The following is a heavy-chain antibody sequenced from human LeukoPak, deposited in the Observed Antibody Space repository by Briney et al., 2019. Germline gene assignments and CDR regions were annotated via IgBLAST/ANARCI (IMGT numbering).Heavy chain of an antibody. CDR2: IYYSGST. CDR3: ARRNSGYDSAYLDY. V-gene: IGHV4-59*01. J-gene: IGHJ4*02. CDR1: GGSISSYY. Sequence: SETPSLTCTVSGGSISSYYWSWIRQPPGKGLEWIGYIYYSGSTNYNPSLKSRVTISVDTSKNQFSLKLSSVTAADTAVYYCARRNSGYDSAYLDYWGQGTLVTVSS. D-gene: IGHD5-12*01.